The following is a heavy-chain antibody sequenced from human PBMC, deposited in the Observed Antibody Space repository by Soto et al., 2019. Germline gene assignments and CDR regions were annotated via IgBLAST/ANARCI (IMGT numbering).Heavy chain of an antibody. Sequence: QVQLVQSGADVKKPGASVKVSCKASGYIFTSYDINWVRQATGQGLEWMGWMNSNSGNTGYAQKFQGRVTMTRDTTTSTGYMELSNLRSEDTAVYYCARGDGSYYGSGSYYDYWGQGTLVTVSS. J-gene: IGHJ4*02. CDR3: ARGDGSYYGSGSYYDY. CDR1: GYIFTSYD. CDR2: MNSNSGNT. V-gene: IGHV1-8*01. D-gene: IGHD3-10*01.